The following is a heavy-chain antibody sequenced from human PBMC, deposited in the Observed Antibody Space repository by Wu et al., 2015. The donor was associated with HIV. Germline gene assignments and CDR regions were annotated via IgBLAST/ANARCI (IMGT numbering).Heavy chain of an antibody. CDR2: INPSGGST. D-gene: IGHD6-13*01. CDR3: ARERGTKYSSSYYGMDV. V-gene: IGHV1-46*01. Sequence: QVQLVQSGAEVKKPGASVKVSCKASGYTFTSYYMHWVRQAPGQGLEWMGIINPSGGSTSYAQKFQGRVTMTRDTSTSTVYMELSSLRSEDTAVYYCARERGTKYSSSYYGMDVVGPRGPRSPSP. J-gene: IGHJ6*02. CDR1: GYTFTSYY.